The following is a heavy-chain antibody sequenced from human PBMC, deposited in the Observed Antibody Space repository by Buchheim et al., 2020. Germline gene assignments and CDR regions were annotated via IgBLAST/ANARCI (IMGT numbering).Heavy chain of an antibody. J-gene: IGHJ4*02. CDR1: GFTFSSYG. Sequence: QVQLVESGGGVVQPGRSLRLSCAASGFTFSSYGMHWVRQAPGKGLEWVAVISYDGSNKYYADSVKGRFTISRDNSKHTLYLQMNSLRAEDTAVYYCAAYCGGDCYKSYFDYWGQGTL. CDR2: ISYDGSNK. D-gene: IGHD2-21*02. V-gene: IGHV3-30*03. CDR3: AAYCGGDCYKSYFDY.